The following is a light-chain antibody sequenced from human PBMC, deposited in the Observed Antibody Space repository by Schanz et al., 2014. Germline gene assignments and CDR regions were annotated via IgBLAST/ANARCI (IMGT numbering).Light chain of an antibody. Sequence: QSVLTQPPSASGTPGQRVTISCSGSSSNIGSNYVYWYQQLPGTAPKLLMYTNNQRPSGVPDRFSGSKSGTSASLAISGLRSEDEADYYCAAWDDSLNGWVFGGGTKVTVL. J-gene: IGLJ3*02. V-gene: IGLV1-47*01. CDR1: SSNIGSNY. CDR3: AAWDDSLNGWV. CDR2: TNN.